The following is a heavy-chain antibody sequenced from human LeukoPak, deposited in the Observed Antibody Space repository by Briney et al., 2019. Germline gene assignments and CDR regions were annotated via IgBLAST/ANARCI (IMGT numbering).Heavy chain of an antibody. CDR2: INPNSGGT. V-gene: IGHV1-2*02. CDR3: ATTGSLLFEVFDY. J-gene: IGHJ4*02. CDR1: GYTFTGYY. Sequence: ASVKVSCKASGYTFTGYYMHWVRQAPGQGLEWMGWINPNSGGTNYAQKFQGRVTMTRDTSISTAYMELSRLRSDDTAVYYCATTGSLLFEVFDYWGQGTLVTVSS. D-gene: IGHD1-14*01.